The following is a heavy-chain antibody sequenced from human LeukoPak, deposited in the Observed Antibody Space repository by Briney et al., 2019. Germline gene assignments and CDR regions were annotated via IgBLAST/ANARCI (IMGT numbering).Heavy chain of an antibody. V-gene: IGHV3-66*01. J-gene: IGHJ4*02. D-gene: IGHD2/OR15-2a*01. CDR2: IYSGGST. CDR1: GFTVSSNY. CDR3: ARARKYGTLPYFDY. Sequence: PGGSLRLSCAASGFTVSSNYMSWVRQAPGKGLEWVSVIYSGGSTYYADSVKGRFTISRDNSKNTLYLQMNSLRAEDTAVYYCARARKYGTLPYFDYWGQGTLVTVSS.